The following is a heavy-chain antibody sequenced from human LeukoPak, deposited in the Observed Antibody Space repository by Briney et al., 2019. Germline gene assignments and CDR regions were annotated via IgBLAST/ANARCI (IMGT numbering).Heavy chain of an antibody. CDR3: ARRRGDFWSVYHAFDY. D-gene: IGHD3-3*01. CDR1: GGSISSYY. J-gene: IGHJ4*01. CDR2: IYYSGST. Sequence: PSETLSLTCTVSGGSISSYYWSWIRQPPGKGLEWIGYIYYSGSTNYNPSLTSRVTISLATSKNQFSLYLSSVTAADTAVYYCARRRGDFWSVYHAFDYWDQETLVTISS. V-gene: IGHV4-59*08.